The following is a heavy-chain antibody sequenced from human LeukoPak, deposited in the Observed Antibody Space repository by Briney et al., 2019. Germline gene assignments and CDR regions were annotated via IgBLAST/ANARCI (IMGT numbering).Heavy chain of an antibody. V-gene: IGHV3-23*01. D-gene: IGHD3-10*01. Sequence: GGSLRLSCAASGFTFSSYGMSWVRQAPGRGLEWVSAISGSGGSTHYADSVKGRFTISRDNSKNTLYLQMNSLRAEDTAVYYCAKDLNELWFGEFNYWGQGTLVTVSS. J-gene: IGHJ4*02. CDR3: AKDLNELWFGEFNY. CDR2: ISGSGGST. CDR1: GFTFSSYG.